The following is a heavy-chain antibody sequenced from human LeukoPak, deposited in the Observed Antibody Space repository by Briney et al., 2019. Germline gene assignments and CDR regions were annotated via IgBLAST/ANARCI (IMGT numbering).Heavy chain of an antibody. CDR1: GASISTYY. CDR3: ASGPYPAAGTDHQFDY. J-gene: IGHJ4*02. V-gene: IGHV4-59*01. Sequence: SETLSLTCNVSGASISTYYWSWIRQPPGKGLKWIGYIYYSGSTHNNPSLESRVTIATDTSKIQFSLKLSSVTAADTAVYYCASGPYPAAGTDHQFDYWGQGTPVTVSS. D-gene: IGHD6-13*01. CDR2: IYYSGST.